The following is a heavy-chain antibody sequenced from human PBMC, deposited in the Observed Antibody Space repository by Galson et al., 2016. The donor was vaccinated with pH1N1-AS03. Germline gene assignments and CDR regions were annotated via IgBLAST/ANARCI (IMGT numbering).Heavy chain of an antibody. J-gene: IGHJ6*02. CDR3: ARRNPNPNFAIWYQNDYGMDV. CDR2: ISNDGRNV. D-gene: IGHD2-2*01. V-gene: IGHV3-74*01. CDR1: GFTFSMSY. Sequence: SLRLSCAASGFTFSMSYIHWVRQAPGKGLEWVSRISNDGRNVRYADFVKGRFAVSRDNAKNTVVLQMKSLRADDTAVYFCARRNPNPNFAIWYQNDYGMDVWGQGTTVTVSS.